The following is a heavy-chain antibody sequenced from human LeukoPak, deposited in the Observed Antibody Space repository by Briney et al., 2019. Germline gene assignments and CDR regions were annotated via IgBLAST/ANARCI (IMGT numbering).Heavy chain of an antibody. CDR2: IYYSGST. V-gene: IGHV4-59*12. Sequence: PSETLSLTCTVSGGSISNKYWSWIRQPPGKGLEWVGSIYYSGSTYYNPSLKSRVTMSVDTSKNQFSLKLSSVTAADTAVYYCARGPDDAFDIWGQGTMVTVSS. CDR1: GGSISNKY. J-gene: IGHJ3*02. CDR3: ARGPDDAFDI.